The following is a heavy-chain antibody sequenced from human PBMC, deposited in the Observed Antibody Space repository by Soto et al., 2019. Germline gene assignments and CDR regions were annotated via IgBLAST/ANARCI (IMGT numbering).Heavy chain of an antibody. CDR1: GFTFSSYS. D-gene: IGHD3-10*01. CDR2: ISSSSGYI. J-gene: IGHJ4*02. CDR3: ARDPHLPFRITMVRGVIGFDY. Sequence: GGSLRLSCAASGFTFSSYSMNWVRQAPGKGLEWVSSISSSSGYIYYADSVKGRFTISRDNAKNSLYLQMNSLRAEDTAVYYCARDPHLPFRITMVRGVIGFDYWGQGTLVTVSS. V-gene: IGHV3-21*01.